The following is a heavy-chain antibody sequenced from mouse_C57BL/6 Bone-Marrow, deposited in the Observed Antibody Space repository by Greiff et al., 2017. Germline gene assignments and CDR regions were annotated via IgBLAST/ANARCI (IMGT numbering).Heavy chain of an antibody. CDR2: IYPGDGDT. CDR1: GYAFSSSW. CDR3: ERLERRLAY. V-gene: IGHV1-82*01. J-gene: IGHJ3*01. D-gene: IGHD3-2*02. Sequence: VQLQESGPELVKPGASVKISCKASGYAFSSSWMNWVKQRPGKGLEWIGRIYPGDGDTNYNGKFKGKATLTADKSSSTAYMQLSSLTSEDSADYLCERLERRLAYWGQGTLVTVSA.